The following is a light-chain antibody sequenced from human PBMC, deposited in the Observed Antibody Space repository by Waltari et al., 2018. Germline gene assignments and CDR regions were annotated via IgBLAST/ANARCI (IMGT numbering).Light chain of an antibody. CDR2: DAS. Sequence: DIQMTQSPSTLSASVGDRVTITCRASQNINNWLAWYQQKPGKAPKLLSFDASSLESGVPSRFSGSRSGTEFTLTISSLQPDDFATYYCQQYDSYSPLTFGGGTRVDIK. CDR1: QNINNW. J-gene: IGKJ4*01. V-gene: IGKV1-5*01. CDR3: QQYDSYSPLT.